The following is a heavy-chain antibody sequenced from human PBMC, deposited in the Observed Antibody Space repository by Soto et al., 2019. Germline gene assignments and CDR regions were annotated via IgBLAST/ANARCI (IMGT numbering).Heavy chain of an antibody. CDR2: ISGSSDYI. CDR1: GFTFSTYT. V-gene: IGHV3-21*01. D-gene: IGHD6-19*01. CDR3: AREGYSSGPGIY. Sequence: GGSLRLSCSASGFTFSTYTMHWVRQAPGKGPEWVSSISGSSDYIYYADSVKGRFTISRDNAKKSRYLQMNSLRAEDTAVYYCAREGYSSGPGIYWGQGTLVTVSS. J-gene: IGHJ4*02.